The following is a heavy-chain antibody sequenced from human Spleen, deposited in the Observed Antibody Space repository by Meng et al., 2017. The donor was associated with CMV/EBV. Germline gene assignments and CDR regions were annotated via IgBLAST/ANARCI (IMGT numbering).Heavy chain of an antibody. CDR2: ISYDGSNK. CDR1: GFTFSSYA. V-gene: IGHV3-30*04. D-gene: IGHD6-6*01. J-gene: IGHJ4*02. Sequence: GESLKISCAASGFTFSSYAMHWVRQAPGKGLEWVAVISYDGSNKYYADSVKGRFTISRDNSKNTLYLQMNSLRAKDTAVYYCARDSSSAFDYWGQGTLVTVSS. CDR3: ARDSSSAFDY.